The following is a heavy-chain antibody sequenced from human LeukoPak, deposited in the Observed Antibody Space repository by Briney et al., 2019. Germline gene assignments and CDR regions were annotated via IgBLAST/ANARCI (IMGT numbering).Heavy chain of an antibody. CDR3: ARVSPYCGGDCYSDWFDP. J-gene: IGHJ5*02. Sequence: SETLSLTCTVSGGSISSYYWSWIRQPPGKGLEWSGYIYYSGSTNYNPSLKSRVTISVDTSKNQFSLKLSSVTAADTAVYYCARVSPYCGGDCYSDWFDPWGQGTLVTVSS. CDR2: IYYSGST. V-gene: IGHV4-59*12. D-gene: IGHD2-21*02. CDR1: GGSISSYY.